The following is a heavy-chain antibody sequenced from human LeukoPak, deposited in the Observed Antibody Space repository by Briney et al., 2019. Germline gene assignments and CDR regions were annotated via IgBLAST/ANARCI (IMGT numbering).Heavy chain of an antibody. CDR3: ASTHVTMVRGIIDY. Sequence: PSETLSLTCAVYGGSFSGYYWSWIRHPPGKGLEWIGEINHSGSTNYNPSLKSRVTISVDTSKNQFSLKLSSVTAADTAVYYCASTHVTMVRGIIDYWGQGTLVTVSS. CDR2: INHSGST. CDR1: GGSFSGYY. D-gene: IGHD3-10*01. V-gene: IGHV4-34*01. J-gene: IGHJ4*02.